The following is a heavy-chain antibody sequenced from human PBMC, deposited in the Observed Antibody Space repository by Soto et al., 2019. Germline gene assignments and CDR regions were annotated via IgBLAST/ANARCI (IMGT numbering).Heavy chain of an antibody. V-gene: IGHV4-59*01. CDR3: ARWYDILTGYYRSLDY. J-gene: IGHJ4*02. CDR1: GDSISSDY. Sequence: SETLSLTCTFSGDSISSDYWSWIRQPPGRRLEWIGFIYNSETTNYNPSLNSRVTISVDTSKNQFSLKLSSVTAADTAVYYCARWYDILTGYYRSLDYWGQGTLVTVSS. D-gene: IGHD3-9*01. CDR2: IYNSETT.